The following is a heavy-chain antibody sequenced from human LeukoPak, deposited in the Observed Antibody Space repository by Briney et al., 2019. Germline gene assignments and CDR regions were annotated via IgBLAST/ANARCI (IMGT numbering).Heavy chain of an antibody. D-gene: IGHD3-10*01. CDR2: ISNSGTTI. CDR3: ARRYGSSDY. Sequence: GGSLTLPCTASVFTFRSFEMNWVRQALAKGLEWVSYISNSGTTIYYAASVKSRCTISRDNAKNSLYLQMNSLRAEDTAVYYCARRYGSSDYGGEGTLVTVSS. V-gene: IGHV3-48*03. J-gene: IGHJ4*02. CDR1: VFTFRSFE.